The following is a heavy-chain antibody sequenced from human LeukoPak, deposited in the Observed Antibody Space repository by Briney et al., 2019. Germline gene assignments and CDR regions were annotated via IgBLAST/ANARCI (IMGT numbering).Heavy chain of an antibody. J-gene: IGHJ4*02. CDR1: GFIFDDYA. CDR2: ISWNSGSI. Sequence: PGGSLRLSCVASGFIFDDYAIHWVRQAPGKGLEWVSGISWNSGSIGHADSVKGRFTISRDNAKNSLYLQMNSLRTEDTALYYCARAIGVTCISTSCYSFDYWGQGTLVTVSS. V-gene: IGHV3-9*01. CDR3: ARAIGVTCISTSCYSFDY. D-gene: IGHD2-2*02.